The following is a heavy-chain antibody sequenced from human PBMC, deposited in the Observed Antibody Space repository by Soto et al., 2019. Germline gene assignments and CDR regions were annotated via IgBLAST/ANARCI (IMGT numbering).Heavy chain of an antibody. J-gene: IGHJ4*02. CDR1: GGSISSGGYY. V-gene: IGHV4-31*03. CDR3: ARSQVHSYYYDSSGYYVDY. Sequence: SETLSLTCTVSGGSISSGGYYWSWIRQHPGKGLEWIGYIYYSGSTYYNPSLKSRVTISVDTSKNQFSLKLSSVTAADTAVYYCARSQVHSYYYDSSGYYVDYWGQGTLVTSPQ. D-gene: IGHD3-22*01. CDR2: IYYSGST.